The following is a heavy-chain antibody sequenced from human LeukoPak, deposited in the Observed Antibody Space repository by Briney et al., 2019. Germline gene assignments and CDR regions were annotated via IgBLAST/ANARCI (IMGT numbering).Heavy chain of an antibody. D-gene: IGHD6-13*01. J-gene: IGHJ4*02. V-gene: IGHV3-11*01. CDR2: ISSSGSTI. CDR1: GFTFSDYY. Sequence: KTGGSLRLSCAASGFTFSDYYMSWIRQAPGKGLEWVSYISSSGSTIYYADSVKGRFTISRDNAKNSLYLQMYSLRAEDTAVYYCARPYSSSWYGFLDYWGQGTLVTVSS. CDR3: ARPYSSSWYGFLDY.